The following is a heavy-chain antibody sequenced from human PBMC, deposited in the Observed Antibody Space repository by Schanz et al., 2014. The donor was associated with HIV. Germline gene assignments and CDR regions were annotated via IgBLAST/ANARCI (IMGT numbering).Heavy chain of an antibody. CDR3: ARDYYYSIDV. CDR2: ISWNSGSI. V-gene: IGHV3-9*01. Sequence: EVQLVESGGGLVQPGGSLRLSCAASGFTFSSYALNWVRQAPGKGLEWVSGISWNSGSIGYADSVKGRFTISRDNAKNTLYLQMHSLRVEDTAVYFCARDYYYSIDVWGQGTTVIVSS. J-gene: IGHJ6*02. CDR1: GFTFSSYA.